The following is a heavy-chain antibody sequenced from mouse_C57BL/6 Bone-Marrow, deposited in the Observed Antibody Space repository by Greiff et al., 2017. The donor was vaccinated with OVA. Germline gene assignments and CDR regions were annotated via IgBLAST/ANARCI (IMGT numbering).Heavy chain of an antibody. J-gene: IGHJ2*01. CDR1: GYTFTDYY. V-gene: IGHV1-26*01. D-gene: IGHD2-2*01. CDR3: AREGMVTTRGLDY. Sequence: VQLQQSGPELVKPGASVKISCKASGYTFTDYYMHWVKQSHGKSLEWIGDINPNNGGTSYNQKFKGKATLTVDKSSSTAYMELRSLTSEDSAVYYCAREGMVTTRGLDYWGQGTTRTGSS. CDR2: INPNNGGT.